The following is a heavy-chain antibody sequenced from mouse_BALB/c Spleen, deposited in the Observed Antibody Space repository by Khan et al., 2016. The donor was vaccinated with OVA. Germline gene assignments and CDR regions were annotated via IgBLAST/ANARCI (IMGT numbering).Heavy chain of an antibody. Sequence: QIQLVQSGPELKKPGETVKISCKASGYTFTNYGMNWVKQAPGKGLKWIGWINTYTGKPTYTDDFKGRFAFSLDTSASTSFLQINHLKNEDIATYFCARGASYWYFDVWGAGTTVTVSS. CDR1: GYTFTNYG. CDR2: INTYTGKP. J-gene: IGHJ1*01. CDR3: ARGASYWYFDV. V-gene: IGHV9-1*02.